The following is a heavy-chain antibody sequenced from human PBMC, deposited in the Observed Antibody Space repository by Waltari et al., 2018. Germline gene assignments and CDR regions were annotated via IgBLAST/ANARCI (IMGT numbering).Heavy chain of an antibody. CDR2: RNQDGSDK. CDR1: GFTLSTYW. CDR3: ARHNGNYYYAMDV. V-gene: IGHV3-7*01. J-gene: IGHJ6*02. Sequence: EVQLVESGGGLVQPGGSLRLSCAASGFTLSTYWMTWVRQAPGKGLEWVANRNQDGSDKNYVDSVKGRFTISRDNARNALYLQMNSLRAEDTAVYYCARHNGNYYYAMDVWGQGTTVTVSS. D-gene: IGHD1-20*01.